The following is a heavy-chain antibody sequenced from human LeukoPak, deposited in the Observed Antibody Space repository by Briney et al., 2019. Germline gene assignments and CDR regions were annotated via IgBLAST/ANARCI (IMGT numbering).Heavy chain of an antibody. D-gene: IGHD3-10*01. V-gene: IGHV1-2*02. CDR1: RYTFTGYY. CDR3: ARNYYGSGSYYVGFDY. J-gene: IGHJ4*02. CDR2: INPHSGGT. Sequence: GASVHVSCLASRYTFTGYYIHWVRQAPEQGLEWMGWINPHSGGTNYAQKFQGRVTMTRDTSISTAYMELSRLRSDDTAVYYCARNYYGSGSYYVGFDYWGQGTLVTVSS.